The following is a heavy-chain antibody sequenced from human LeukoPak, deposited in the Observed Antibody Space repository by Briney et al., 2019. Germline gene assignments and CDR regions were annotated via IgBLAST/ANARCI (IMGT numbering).Heavy chain of an antibody. D-gene: IGHD6-19*01. CDR2: IWYDGSNK. CDR1: GFTFSSYE. V-gene: IGHV3-33*08. CDR3: ARDGTGSNSGWYIH. Sequence: GGSLRLSCAASGFTFSSYEMNWVRQAPGKGLEWVAVIWYDGSNKYYADSVKGRFTISRDDSKNTLYLQMNSLRVEDTAVYYCARDGTGSNSGWYIHWGQGTLVTVSS. J-gene: IGHJ4*02.